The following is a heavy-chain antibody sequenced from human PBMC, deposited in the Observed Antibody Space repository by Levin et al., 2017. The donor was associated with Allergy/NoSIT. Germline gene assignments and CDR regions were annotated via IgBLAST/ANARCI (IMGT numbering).Heavy chain of an antibody. CDR2: ISGSGGST. J-gene: IGHJ6*02. Sequence: PGGSLRLSCAASRFTFSGYAMSWVRQAPGKGLEGVSAISGSGGSTYYADSVKGRFTISRDNSKNTLYLQMNSLRAEDTDVYYCARGGYCSSTSCYTVGAMDVWGQGTTVTVSS. CDR3: ARGGYCSSTSCYTVGAMDV. V-gene: IGHV3-23*01. D-gene: IGHD2-2*02. CDR1: RFTFSGYA.